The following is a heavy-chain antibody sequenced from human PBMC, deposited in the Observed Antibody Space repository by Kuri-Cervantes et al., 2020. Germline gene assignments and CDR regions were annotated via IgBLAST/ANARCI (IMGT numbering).Heavy chain of an antibody. D-gene: IGHD3-22*01. V-gene: IGHV1-18*01. Sequence: ASVKVSCKASGYTFTSYDINWVRQATGQGLEWMGWISAYNGNTNYAQKLQGRVTMTTDTSTSTAYMELRSLRSDDTAVYYCARLSYYDSSGTWWGQGTLVPSPQ. CDR2: ISAYNGNT. J-gene: IGHJ4*02. CDR1: GYTFTSYD. CDR3: ARLSYYDSSGTW.